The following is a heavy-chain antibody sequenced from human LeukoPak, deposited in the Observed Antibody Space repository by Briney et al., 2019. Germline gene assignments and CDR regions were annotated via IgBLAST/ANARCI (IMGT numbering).Heavy chain of an antibody. CDR1: GFTVSSNY. CDR2: IYSGGST. CDR3: ARDLGSPAGVVY. V-gene: IGHV3-66*02. J-gene: IGHJ4*02. D-gene: IGHD1-26*01. Sequence: GGSLRLSCAASGFTVSSNYMSWVRQAPGKGLEWVSVIYSGGSTYYADSVKGRFTISRDNSKNTLYLQMNSLRAEDTAVYYCARDLGSPAGVVYWGQGTLVTVSS.